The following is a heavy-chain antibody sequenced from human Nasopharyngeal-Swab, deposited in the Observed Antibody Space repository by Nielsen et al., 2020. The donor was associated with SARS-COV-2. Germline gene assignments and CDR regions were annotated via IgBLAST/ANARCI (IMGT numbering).Heavy chain of an antibody. V-gene: IGHV3-11*01. Sequence: GESLKISCAASGFTFSDYYMSWIRQAPGKGLEWVSYISSSGRTIYYADSVKGRFTISRDNAKNSLYLQMNSLRAEDTAVYYCARDQYYYDSSGPAFDIWGQGTMVTVSS. CDR2: ISSSGRTI. CDR3: ARDQYYYDSSGPAFDI. J-gene: IGHJ3*02. D-gene: IGHD3-22*01. CDR1: GFTFSDYY.